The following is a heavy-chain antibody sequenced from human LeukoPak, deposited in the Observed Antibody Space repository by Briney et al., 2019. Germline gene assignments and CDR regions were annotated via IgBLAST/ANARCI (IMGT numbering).Heavy chain of an antibody. J-gene: IGHJ6*01. Sequence: PGGSLRLSCAASGFTFSSYSMNWVRQAPGKGLEWVSSINSSSYIYYAESVMGRFTISRDNAKNSLYLQRNSLRAEDTAEYYCARDEWEGHFGVVMIHYYHYGMDVWGQGTTVTVSS. CDR1: GFTFSSYS. D-gene: IGHD3-3*01. CDR3: ARDEWEGHFGVVMIHYYHYGMDV. CDR2: INSSSYI. V-gene: IGHV3-21*01.